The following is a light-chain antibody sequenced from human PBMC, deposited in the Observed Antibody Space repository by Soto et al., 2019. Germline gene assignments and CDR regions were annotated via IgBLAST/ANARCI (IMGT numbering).Light chain of an antibody. CDR1: QSVSSSY. CDR2: GAS. CDR3: HQYGTLYT. J-gene: IGKJ2*01. Sequence: EIVLTQSPGTLSLSPGERATLSCRASQSVSSSYLAWYQQKPGQAPRLLIYGASSRATGIPDRFSGSGSGTDFPLTISRLEPEAFAVYYCHQYGTLYTFGQGTKLEIK. V-gene: IGKV3-20*01.